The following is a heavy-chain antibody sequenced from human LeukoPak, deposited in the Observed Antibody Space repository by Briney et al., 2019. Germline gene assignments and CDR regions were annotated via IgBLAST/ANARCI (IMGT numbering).Heavy chain of an antibody. CDR1: GFTFSSHW. CDR2: IKQDGSDK. V-gene: IGHV3-7*03. CDR3: AKVFGGVRGTFDI. J-gene: IGHJ3*02. D-gene: IGHD3-10*01. Sequence: GGSLRLSCAASGFTFSSHWMTWVRQAPGKGLEWVANIKQDGSDKYYVDSVKGRFTISRDNSKNTLYLQMNSLRAEDTAVYYCAKVFGGVRGTFDIWGQGTMVTVSS.